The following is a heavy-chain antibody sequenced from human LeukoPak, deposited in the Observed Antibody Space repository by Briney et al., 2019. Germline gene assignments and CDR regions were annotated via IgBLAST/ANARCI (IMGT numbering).Heavy chain of an antibody. V-gene: IGHV4-59*12. D-gene: IGHD6-13*01. CDR1: GGSISSYY. Sequence: PSETLSLTCTVSGGSISSYYWSWIRQPPGKGLEWIGYIYYSGSTNYNPSLKSRVTISVDTSKNQISLKLSSVTAADTAVYYCARDSSSWYLDAFDIWGQGTLVTVSS. CDR2: IYYSGST. J-gene: IGHJ3*02. CDR3: ARDSSSWYLDAFDI.